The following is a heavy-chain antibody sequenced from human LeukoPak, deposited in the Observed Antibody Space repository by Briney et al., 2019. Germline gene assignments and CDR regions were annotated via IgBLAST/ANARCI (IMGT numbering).Heavy chain of an antibody. D-gene: IGHD3-9*01. V-gene: IGHV1-8*01. CDR1: GYTVTSYD. CDR3: ARGWHYDILTGYYY. CDR2: MNPNSGNT. Sequence: ASVNVSCKASGYTVTSYDINWERQATGQGLEWMGRMNPNSGNTGYAQKFQGRVTMTRNTSISTAYMELSSLRSEDTAVYYCARGWHYDILTGYYYWGQGTLVTVSS. J-gene: IGHJ4*02.